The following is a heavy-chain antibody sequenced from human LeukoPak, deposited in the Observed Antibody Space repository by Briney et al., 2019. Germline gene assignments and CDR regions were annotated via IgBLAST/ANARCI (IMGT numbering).Heavy chain of an antibody. Sequence: KTGGSLRLSCAASGFTFSGYSMNWVRQAPGKGLEWVSSISSSSSYIYYADSVKGRFTISRDNAKNSLYLQMNSLRAEDTAVYYCGRGSSSGWYIDYWGQGTLVTVSS. J-gene: IGHJ4*02. CDR1: GFTFSGYS. D-gene: IGHD6-19*01. CDR2: ISSSSSYI. CDR3: GRGSSSGWYIDY. V-gene: IGHV3-21*01.